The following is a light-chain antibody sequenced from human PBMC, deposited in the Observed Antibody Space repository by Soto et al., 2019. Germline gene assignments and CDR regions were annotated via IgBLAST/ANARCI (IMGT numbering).Light chain of an antibody. CDR3: QQSYSTPPT. CDR1: QSISSY. J-gene: IGKJ2*01. V-gene: IGKV1-39*01. CDR2: AAS. Sequence: DIQMTQSPSSLSASVGERVTITCRASQSISSYLNWYQQKPGKAPKLLIYAASSLQSGVPSRFSGSGSGTDFTLTISSLQPEDFATYYCQQSYSTPPTFGQGTKLDIK.